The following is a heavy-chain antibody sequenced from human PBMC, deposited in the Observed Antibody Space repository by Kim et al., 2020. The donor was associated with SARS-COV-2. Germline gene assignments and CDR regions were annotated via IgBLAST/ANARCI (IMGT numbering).Heavy chain of an antibody. V-gene: IGHV3-74*01. D-gene: IGHD3-3*01. CDR1: GFTFSNYW. CDR3: ATKGPELTTPGVAVHY. Sequence: GGSLRLSCAASGFTFSNYWMHWVRQVPGRGLVWVSRINSDGSTTNYADSVKGRFTISRDNAKNTLYLQMNSLTVEDTAVYYCATKGPELTTPGVAVHYWGQGTLVSVSS. CDR2: INSDGSTT. J-gene: IGHJ4*02.